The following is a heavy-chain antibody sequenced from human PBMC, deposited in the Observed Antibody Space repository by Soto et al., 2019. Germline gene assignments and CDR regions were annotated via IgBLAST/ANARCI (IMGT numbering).Heavy chain of an antibody. CDR3: AREGVAPYYYYGMDV. Sequence: ASVKVSCKASGYTFTRYGFSWVRQAPGQGLEWMGWISTYNGDTNYAQTFQGRVTMTTDTSTSTVHMEVRSLRSDDTAVYYCAREGVAPYYYYGMDVWGQGTPVTVSS. D-gene: IGHD5-12*01. V-gene: IGHV1-18*01. CDR1: GYTFTRYG. CDR2: ISTYNGDT. J-gene: IGHJ6*02.